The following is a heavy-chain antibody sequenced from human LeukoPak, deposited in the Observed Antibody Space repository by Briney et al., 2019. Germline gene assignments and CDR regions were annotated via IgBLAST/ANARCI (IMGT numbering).Heavy chain of an antibody. CDR2: IYTSGST. CDR3: ARGGGHY. V-gene: IGHV4-61*02. D-gene: IGHD3-16*01. Sequence: SQTLSLTCTVSGGSISSGSYYWSWIRQPAGKGLEWIGCIYTSGSTNYNPSLKSRVTISVDTSKNQFSLKLSSVTAADTAVYYCARGGGHYWGQGTLVTVSS. J-gene: IGHJ4*02. CDR1: GGSISSGSYY.